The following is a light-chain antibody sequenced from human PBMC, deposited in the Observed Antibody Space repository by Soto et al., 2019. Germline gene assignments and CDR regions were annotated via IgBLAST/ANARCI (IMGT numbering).Light chain of an antibody. J-gene: IGLJ3*02. CDR3: CSYAGTYWV. V-gene: IGLV2-11*01. Sequence: QSALTQPRSVSGSPGQSVTISCTGTSDDVGGYNYVSWFQQHPGKVPKLMVYDVSYRPSGVPDRFSGSKSGNTASLTISGLQADDEVDYYCCSYAGTYWVFGGGTKLTVL. CDR2: DVS. CDR1: SDDVGGYNY.